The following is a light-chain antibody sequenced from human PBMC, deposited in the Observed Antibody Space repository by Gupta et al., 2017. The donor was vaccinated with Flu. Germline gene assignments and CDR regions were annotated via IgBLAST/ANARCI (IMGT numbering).Light chain of an antibody. Sequence: SYDLTQQPSVSVSPGQPASITCSGDKLGDKYVCWYQQQPGQSPVLVISKDSNRPSWIPERFSGSNSGNTATLTIGGTQDMDEADYYCQAWDSSTCVFGTGTKVTVL. J-gene: IGLJ1*01. V-gene: IGLV3-1*01. CDR2: KDS. CDR3: QAWDSSTCV. CDR1: KLGDKY.